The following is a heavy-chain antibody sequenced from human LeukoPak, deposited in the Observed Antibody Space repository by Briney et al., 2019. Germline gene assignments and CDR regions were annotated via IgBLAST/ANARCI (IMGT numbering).Heavy chain of an antibody. V-gene: IGHV3-48*01. J-gene: IGHJ1*01. CDR2: ISSGSSTI. Sequence: GGSLRLSCAASGFTFGSYSMNWVRQAPGKGLEWISYISSGSSTIYYADSVKGRFTISRDNAKNSLYLQMNSLRAEDTAVYYCARGSDLKYFQYWGQGTLVTVSS. CDR3: ARGSDLKYFQY. CDR1: GFTFGSYS.